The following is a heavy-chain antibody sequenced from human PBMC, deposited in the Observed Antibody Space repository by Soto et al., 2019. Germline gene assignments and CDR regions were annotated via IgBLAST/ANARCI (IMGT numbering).Heavy chain of an antibody. V-gene: IGHV3-30-3*01. J-gene: IGHJ4*02. CDR3: ARAPFYDSSGYYYDY. CDR2: ISYDGSNK. CDR1: GFTFSSYA. D-gene: IGHD3-22*01. Sequence: PGGSLRLSCAASGFTFSSYAMHWVRQAPGKGLEWVAVISYDGSNKYYADSVKGRFTISRDNSKNTLYLQMNSLRAEDTAVYYCARAPFYDSSGYYYDYWGQGTLVTV.